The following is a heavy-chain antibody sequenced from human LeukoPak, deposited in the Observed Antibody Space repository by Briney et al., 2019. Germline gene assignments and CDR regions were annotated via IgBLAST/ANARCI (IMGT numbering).Heavy chain of an antibody. CDR2: SRNKANGYTT. Sequence: PGGSLRLSCAVSGFTFSDHYMDWVRQAPGKGLEWVGRSRNKANGYTTEYAASVRGRFTISRDDSKNSVFLQMNTLKTEDTAVYYCARGYDSSDWRAIDYWGQGTLVTLSS. CDR1: GFTFSDHY. J-gene: IGHJ4*02. V-gene: IGHV3-72*01. CDR3: ARGYDSSDWRAIDY. D-gene: IGHD3-22*01.